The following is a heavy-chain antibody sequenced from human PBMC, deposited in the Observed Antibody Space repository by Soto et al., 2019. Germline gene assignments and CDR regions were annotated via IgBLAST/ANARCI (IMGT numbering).Heavy chain of an antibody. CDR3: ARDSSRGGDYDY. CDR2: IKPDGSDT. J-gene: IGHJ4*02. D-gene: IGHD3-10*01. V-gene: IGHV3-7*05. CDR1: GFSFSSYW. Sequence: EVHLVESGGGLVQPGGSLRLSCAASGFSFSSYWMGWVRQPSGKGLEWVANIKPDGSDTYYVDSLKGRFTISRDNANNSLYLQINSLRAEDTAVYYCARDSSRGGDYDYWGQGTLVTVSS.